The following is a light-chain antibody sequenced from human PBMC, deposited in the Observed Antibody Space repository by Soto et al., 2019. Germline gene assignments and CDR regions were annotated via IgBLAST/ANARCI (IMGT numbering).Light chain of an antibody. Sequence: QSVLTQPASVSGSPGQSITISCTGTSSDVGSYNLVSWYQQHPGKAPKLMICEGSKRPSGVSNRFSGSKSGNTASLTISGLQAEDEADYYCCSYAGTPYVFGTGTKATVL. CDR1: SSDVGSYNL. J-gene: IGLJ1*01. CDR2: EGS. V-gene: IGLV2-23*01. CDR3: CSYAGTPYV.